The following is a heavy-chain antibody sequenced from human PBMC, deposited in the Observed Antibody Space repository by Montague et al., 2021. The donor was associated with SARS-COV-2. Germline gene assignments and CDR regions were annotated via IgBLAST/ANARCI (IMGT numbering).Heavy chain of an antibody. Sequence: SLRLSCAASGFTFSYYAMHWVRQAPGKGLEWVSGLSWDSGNLAYSDSCXVLFTISRDNAKSSLYLQLNNLRAEDTALCYCAKVEYPIPYYYYGMDVWGQGTTVTVSS. J-gene: IGHJ6*02. CDR1: GFTFSYYA. V-gene: IGHV3-9*01. CDR3: AKVEYPIPYYYYGMDV. D-gene: IGHD1-1*01. CDR2: LSWDSGNL.